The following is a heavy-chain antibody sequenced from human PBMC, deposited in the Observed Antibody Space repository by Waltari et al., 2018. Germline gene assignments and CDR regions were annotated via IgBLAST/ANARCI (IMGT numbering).Heavy chain of an antibody. Sequence: QVQLQESGPGLVKPSETLSLPCAVSGYSISSGYYWGWIRQPPGKGLEWIGSIYHSGSTYYNPSLKSRVTISVDTSKNQFSLKLSSVTAADTAVYYCARSTGSADWFDPWGQGTLVTVSS. V-gene: IGHV4-38-2*01. D-gene: IGHD3-10*01. J-gene: IGHJ5*02. CDR2: IYHSGST. CDR1: GYSISSGYY. CDR3: ARSTGSADWFDP.